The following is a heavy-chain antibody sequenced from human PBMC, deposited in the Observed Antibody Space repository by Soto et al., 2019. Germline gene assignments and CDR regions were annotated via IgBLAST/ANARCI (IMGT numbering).Heavy chain of an antibody. CDR3: AGGGYSYGYDYYGMTS. CDR2: ISSNGGST. CDR1: GFTFSSYA. V-gene: IGHV3-64*02. D-gene: IGHD5-18*01. J-gene: IGHJ6*02. Sequence: GGSLRLSCAASGFTFSSYAMHWVRQAPGKGLEYVSAISSNGGSTYYADSVKGRFTISRDNSKNTLYLQMGSLRAEDMAVYYCAGGGYSYGYDYYGMTSGAKGPRSPSP.